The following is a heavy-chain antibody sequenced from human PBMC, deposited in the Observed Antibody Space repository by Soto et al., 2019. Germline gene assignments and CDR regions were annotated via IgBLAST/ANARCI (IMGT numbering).Heavy chain of an antibody. CDR2: IHYSGST. CDR3: ARDNGEQQLMNYYSGMDV. V-gene: IGHV4-31*03. CDR1: GGSISSGDYY. J-gene: IGHJ6*02. Sequence: SETLSLTCTVSGGSISSGDYYWSWIRQHPGKGLEWIGYIHYSGSTYYNPSLKSRVTISVDTSKNQFSLKLRSVTAADTAVYYCARDNGEQQLMNYYSGMDVWGQGSTVTVS. D-gene: IGHD6-13*01.